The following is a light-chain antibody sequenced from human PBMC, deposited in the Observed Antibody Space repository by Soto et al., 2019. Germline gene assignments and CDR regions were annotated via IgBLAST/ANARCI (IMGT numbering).Light chain of an antibody. CDR2: AAS. J-gene: IGKJ5*01. CDR3: QQSYSTPIT. V-gene: IGKV1-39*01. Sequence: DIQMTQSPSSLSASVGDRVTITSRASQSISSYLNWYQQKPGKAPKLLIYAASSLQSGVPSRFSGSGSGTDFTLTISSLQPEDFATYYCQQSYSTPITFGQGTDWRLN. CDR1: QSISSY.